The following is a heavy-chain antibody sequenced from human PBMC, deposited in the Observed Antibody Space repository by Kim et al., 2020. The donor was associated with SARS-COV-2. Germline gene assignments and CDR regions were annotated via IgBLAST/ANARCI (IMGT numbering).Heavy chain of an antibody. D-gene: IGHD6-6*01. J-gene: IGHJ3*02. Sequence: QKFQGGDTMTRNTSISTAYMELSSLRSEDTAVYYCARVVAARIDAFDIWGQGTMVTVSS. V-gene: IGHV1-8*01. CDR3: ARVVAARIDAFDI.